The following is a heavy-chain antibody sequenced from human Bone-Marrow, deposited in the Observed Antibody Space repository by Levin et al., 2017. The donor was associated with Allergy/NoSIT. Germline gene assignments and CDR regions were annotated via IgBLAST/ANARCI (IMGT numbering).Heavy chain of an antibody. CDR2: VSYDGSHT. D-gene: IGHD6-19*01. V-gene: IGHV3-74*01. J-gene: IGHJ4*02. Sequence: GSLRLSCAASGFALSNYWMHWVRQAPGKGLVWVSCVSYDGSHTNHADSVRGRFTMSRDNARNMVYLQMNSLRPEDTAVYYCVRGTNGWKGVDYWGQGTLVTVSS. CDR3: VRGTNGWKGVDY. CDR1: GFALSNYW.